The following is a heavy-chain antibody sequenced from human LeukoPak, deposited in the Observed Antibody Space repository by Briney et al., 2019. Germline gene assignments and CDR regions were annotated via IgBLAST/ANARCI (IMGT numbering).Heavy chain of an antibody. CDR1: GYTFTGQD. Sequence: ASVKVSCKASGYTFTGQDMHWVRQAPGQGLEGMGWINPNTGVTNYAQRLQGRVTMTRDTTISTAYMELSRLTSDDTAVYYCASYPRYSSSPPFDYWGQGTLVTVSS. CDR3: ASYPRYSSSPPFDY. CDR2: INPNTGVT. D-gene: IGHD6-6*01. J-gene: IGHJ4*02. V-gene: IGHV1-2*02.